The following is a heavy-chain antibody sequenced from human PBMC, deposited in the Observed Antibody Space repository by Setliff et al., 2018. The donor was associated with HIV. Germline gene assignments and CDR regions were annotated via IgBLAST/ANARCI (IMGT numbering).Heavy chain of an antibody. D-gene: IGHD3-22*01. CDR3: ARVRLTMIMMVDYFDQ. Sequence: SETLSLTCTVSGGSMNTFHWTWIRQPAGQGLEWIGRIYVSGTTIYTNYNPSLESRITMSADTSKNQLSLSLTSVTAADTAVYYCARVRLTMIMMVDYFDQWGQGTLVTVSS. CDR1: GGSMNTFH. CDR2: IYVSGTTIYT. V-gene: IGHV4-4*07. J-gene: IGHJ4*02.